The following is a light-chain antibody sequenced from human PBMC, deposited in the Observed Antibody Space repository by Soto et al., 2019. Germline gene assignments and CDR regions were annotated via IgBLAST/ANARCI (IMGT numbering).Light chain of an antibody. Sequence: EFVLTQSPGTLSLSPGERATLSCRASQSLSSGHFVWYLQKPGQAPRLLIYGASSNATGILDRFSGSGSGTYFTLTISRLDPEDFAVYYCHHYATSTWTFGQGTKVDIK. CDR1: QSLSSGH. CDR3: HHYATSTWT. V-gene: IGKV3-20*01. J-gene: IGKJ1*01. CDR2: GAS.